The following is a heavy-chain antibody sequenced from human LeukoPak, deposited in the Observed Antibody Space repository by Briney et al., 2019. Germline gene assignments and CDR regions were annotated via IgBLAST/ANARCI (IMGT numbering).Heavy chain of an antibody. CDR3: ASQSFGLFHH. J-gene: IGHJ4*02. Sequence: TGGSLRLSCAASGFSLSTYWMSWVRQAPGKGLECVANIKQDGSDKYHVDSVKGRFTISRDNAKNSLYLQMNTLRAEDTAVSYGASQSFGLFHHWGQGVLVTISS. V-gene: IGHV3-7*01. CDR2: IKQDGSDK. D-gene: IGHD3-3*01. CDR1: GFSLSTYW.